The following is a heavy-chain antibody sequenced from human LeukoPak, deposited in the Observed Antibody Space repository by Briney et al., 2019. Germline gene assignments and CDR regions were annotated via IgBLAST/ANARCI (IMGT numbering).Heavy chain of an antibody. V-gene: IGHV3-23*01. Sequence: GGSLRLSCAASGFTFSSYAMSWVRQAPGKGLEWVSLIGNSGGSAFYADSVKGRFTISRDNSKNTLYLQMSSLRVEDTAVYYCAKRASGSGTSLYYFGYWGQGTLVTVSS. CDR2: IGNSGGSA. D-gene: IGHD3-10*01. CDR3: AKRASGSGTSLYYFGY. J-gene: IGHJ4*02. CDR1: GFTFSSYA.